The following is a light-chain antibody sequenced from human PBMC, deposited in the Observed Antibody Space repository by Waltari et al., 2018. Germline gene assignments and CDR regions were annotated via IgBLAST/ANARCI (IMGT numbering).Light chain of an antibody. CDR2: DVS. V-gene: IGLV2-14*03. J-gene: IGLJ2*01. CDR1: SSDVGAYNY. CDR3: SSYISSSTLEL. Sequence: QSALTQPASVSGSPGQSITISCTGTSSDVGAYNYVSWYQQHQGKAPKLMIFDVSNRPSGVSNRFSGSKSGNTASLTISGLQAEDEADYYCSSYISSSTLELYGGVTSLTVL.